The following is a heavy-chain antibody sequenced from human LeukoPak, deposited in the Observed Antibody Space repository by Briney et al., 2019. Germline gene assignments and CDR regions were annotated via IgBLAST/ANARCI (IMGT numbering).Heavy chain of an antibody. Sequence: SETLSLTCTVSGGSISSGDYYWSWIRQPPGKGLEWIGYIYYSGSTNYNPSLKSRVTISVDKSKNQFSLRLSSVTAADTAVYYCARKTYDSSGLTPHPGVFDIWGQGTMVTVSS. CDR2: IYYSGST. CDR1: GGSISSGDYY. J-gene: IGHJ3*02. D-gene: IGHD3-22*01. V-gene: IGHV4-30-4*08. CDR3: ARKTYDSSGLTPHPGVFDI.